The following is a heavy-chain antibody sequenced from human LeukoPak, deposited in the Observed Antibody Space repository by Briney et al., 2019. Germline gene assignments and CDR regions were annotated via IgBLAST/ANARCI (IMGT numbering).Heavy chain of an antibody. J-gene: IGHJ4*02. Sequence: PSETLSLTCTVSGGSISGSSCYWGWIRQPPGKGLEWIGYIYSSGSTNYNPSLESRVTISVDTSKNQFSLKLNSVTAADTAVYYCARMGNLATVTTDYWGQGTLVTVSS. V-gene: IGHV4-61*05. CDR1: GGSISGSSCY. D-gene: IGHD4-17*01. CDR2: IYSSGST. CDR3: ARMGNLATVTTDY.